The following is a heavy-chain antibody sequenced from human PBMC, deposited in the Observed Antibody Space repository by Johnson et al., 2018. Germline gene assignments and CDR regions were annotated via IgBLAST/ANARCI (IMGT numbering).Heavy chain of an antibody. CDR1: GFTFGDYG. CDR3: VRGYATHFY. J-gene: IGHJ4*02. D-gene: IGHD3-16*01. CDR2: IRDRGSGGTT. V-gene: IGHV3-49*03. Sequence: VQLVQSGGGVVQPGRSLRLSCTTSGFTFGDYGMSWFRQAPGKGPEWVSVIRDRGSGGTTEYAASVKDRFTISRDDSKRIAYLQMDSLKNEETAVYYCVRGYATHFYWGQGTLVTVSS.